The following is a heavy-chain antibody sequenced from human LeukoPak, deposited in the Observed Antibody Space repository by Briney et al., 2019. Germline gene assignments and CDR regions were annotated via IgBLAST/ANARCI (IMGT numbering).Heavy chain of an antibody. CDR3: ARRDDYGDYGAFDI. D-gene: IGHD4-17*01. CDR2: ISGSGGST. CDR1: GFTFSSYA. Sequence: PGGSLRLSCAASGFTFSSYAMSWVRQAPGKGLEWVSAISGSGGSTYYADSVKGRFTISRDNAKNSLYLQMNSLRAEDTAVYYCARRDDYGDYGAFDIWGQGTMVTVSS. J-gene: IGHJ3*02. V-gene: IGHV3-23*01.